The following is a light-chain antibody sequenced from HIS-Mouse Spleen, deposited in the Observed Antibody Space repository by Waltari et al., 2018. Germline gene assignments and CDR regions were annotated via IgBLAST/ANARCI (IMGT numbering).Light chain of an antibody. CDR1: SRDVGGYNY. CDR3: SSYTSSSTLV. CDR2: EVS. Sequence: QSALTQPASVSGSPGQSITISCTGPSRDVGGYNYVPWYQQHPGKAPKLMIYEVSNRPSGVSNRFSGSKSGNTASLTISGLQAEDEADYYCSSYTSSSTLVFGGGTKLTVL. V-gene: IGLV2-14*01. J-gene: IGLJ2*01.